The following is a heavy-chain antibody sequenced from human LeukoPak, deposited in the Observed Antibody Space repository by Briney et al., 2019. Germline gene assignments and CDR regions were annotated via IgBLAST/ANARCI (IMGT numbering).Heavy chain of an antibody. CDR2: INPDGSEK. CDR1: GLTFRSYW. CDR3: ARGPMD. D-gene: IGHD3-10*01. J-gene: IGHJ4*02. V-gene: IGHV3-7*01. Sequence: GGSLRLSCVVTGLTFRSYWVSWVSQAPGKGPEWVATINPDGSEKYYVDSVKGRFTISRDNAKNSLYLQMNSLRAEDTAIYYCARGPMDWRQGTLVSVSS.